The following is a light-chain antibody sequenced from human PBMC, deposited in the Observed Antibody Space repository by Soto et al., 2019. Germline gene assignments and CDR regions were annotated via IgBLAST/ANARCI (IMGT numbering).Light chain of an antibody. V-gene: IGKV3-15*01. Sequence: EIVLTQSPATLSLSPGERATLSCRASQSVSSNLAWYQQTPGQAPRLLIYDASTRATGIPARFSGSGPGTEFTLTISSLQSEDFAVYYCQQYNNWPPTTFGQGTRLEIK. CDR1: QSVSSN. J-gene: IGKJ5*01. CDR3: QQYNNWPPTT. CDR2: DAS.